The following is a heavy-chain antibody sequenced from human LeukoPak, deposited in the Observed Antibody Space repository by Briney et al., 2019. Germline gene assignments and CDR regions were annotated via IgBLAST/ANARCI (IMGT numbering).Heavy chain of an antibody. J-gene: IGHJ4*02. CDR1: GFTFSSYA. V-gene: IGHV3-23*01. Sequence: PGGSVTLLCAASGFTFSSYAMRWVRQAPGKGLEWVSAISGSGGSTYYADSVKGRFTISRDNYKNTLYLQMNSLRAEDTAVYYCASRRAGGGRGTLLSVCS. CDR3: ASRRAG. CDR2: ISGSGGST. D-gene: IGHD1-1*01.